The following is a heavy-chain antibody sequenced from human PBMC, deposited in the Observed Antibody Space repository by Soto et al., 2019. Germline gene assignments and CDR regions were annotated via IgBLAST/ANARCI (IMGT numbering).Heavy chain of an antibody. CDR2: INPSGGST. D-gene: IGHD2-21*02. V-gene: IGHV1-46*01. Sequence: ASVKVSCKASGYTFTTYYIHWVRQAPGQGLEWMGIINPSGGSTTYAQMFQGRVTMTRDTSTSTVYMELSSLRSEDSAVYYCARGIVVQTAMDYGMDVWGQGTTVTVSS. CDR1: GYTFTTYY. CDR3: ARGIVVQTAMDYGMDV. J-gene: IGHJ6*02.